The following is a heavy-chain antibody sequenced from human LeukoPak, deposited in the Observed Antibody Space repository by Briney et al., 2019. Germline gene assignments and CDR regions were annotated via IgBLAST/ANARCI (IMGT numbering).Heavy chain of an antibody. CDR2: IYTSGST. D-gene: IGHD5-18*01. V-gene: IGHV4-4*07. CDR3: ARDAGEIQLWSSSYYYYYMDV. CDR1: GGSISSYY. Sequence: KPSETLSLTCTVSGGSISSYYWSWIRQPAGKGLEWIRRIYTSGSTNYNPSLKSRVTMSVDTSKNQFSLKLSSVTAADTAVYYCARDAGEIQLWSSSYYYYYMDVWGKGTTVTVSS. J-gene: IGHJ6*03.